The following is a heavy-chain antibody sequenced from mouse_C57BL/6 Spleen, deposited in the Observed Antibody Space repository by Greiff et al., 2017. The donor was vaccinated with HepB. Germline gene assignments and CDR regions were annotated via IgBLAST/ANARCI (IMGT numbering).Heavy chain of an antibody. D-gene: IGHD1-1*01. Sequence: VQLQQPGAELVKPGASVKLSCKASGYTFTSYWMHWVKQRPGRGLEWIGRIDPNSGGTKYNEKFKSKATLTVDKPSSTAYMQLSSLTSEDSAVYYCARGDYTTVVADWYFDVWGTGTTVTVSS. CDR3: ARGDYTTVVADWYFDV. V-gene: IGHV1-72*01. J-gene: IGHJ1*03. CDR1: GYTFTSYW. CDR2: IDPNSGGT.